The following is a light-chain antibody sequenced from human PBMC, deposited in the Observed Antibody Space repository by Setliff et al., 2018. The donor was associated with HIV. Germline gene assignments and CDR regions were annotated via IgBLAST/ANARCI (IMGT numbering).Light chain of an antibody. CDR2: EVR. CDR1: SSDVGGYSY. V-gene: IGLV2-14*01. J-gene: IGLJ1*01. CDR3: SSYASSNTLP. Sequence: QSVLTQPASVSGSPGQSITISCTGTSSDVGGYSYVSWYQQHPGKAPKLIIYEVRNRPSGVSNRFSGSKSGNTASLTISGLQAEDEADYYCSSYASSNTLPFGTGTQLTVL.